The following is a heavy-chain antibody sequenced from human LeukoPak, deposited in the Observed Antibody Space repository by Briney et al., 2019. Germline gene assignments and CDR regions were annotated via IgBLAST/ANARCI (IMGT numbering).Heavy chain of an antibody. V-gene: IGHV4-31*03. Sequence: PSETLSLTCTVSGGSISSGGYYWSWIRQHPGKGLEWIGYIYYSVSTYYNPSLKSRVPISVDTSKNQFSLKLSSVTAADTAVYYCARDGSSSWYIDVGWFDPWGQGTLVTVSS. D-gene: IGHD6-13*01. J-gene: IGHJ5*02. CDR1: GGSISSGGYY. CDR3: ARDGSSSWYIDVGWFDP. CDR2: IYYSVST.